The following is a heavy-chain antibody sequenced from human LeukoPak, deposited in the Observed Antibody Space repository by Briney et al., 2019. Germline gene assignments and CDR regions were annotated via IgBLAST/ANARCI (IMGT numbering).Heavy chain of an antibody. CDR1: GYTFTSYG. V-gene: IGHV1-18*01. J-gene: IGHJ6*03. D-gene: IGHD3-16*02. CDR3: ARASLWGRLSTNYYYYMDV. Sequence: ASVKVSCKASGYTFTSYGISWARQAPGQGLEWMGWISAYNGNTNYAQKLQGRVTVTTDTSTSTAYMELRSLRSDDTAVFYCARASLWGRLSTNYYYYMDVWGKGTTVTVSS. CDR2: ISAYNGNT.